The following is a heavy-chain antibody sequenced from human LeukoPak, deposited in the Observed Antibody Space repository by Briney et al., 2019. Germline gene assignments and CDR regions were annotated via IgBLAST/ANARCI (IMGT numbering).Heavy chain of an antibody. CDR2: IYHSGST. Sequence: KTSETLSLTCTVSGGFISSYYWSWIRQPPGKGLEWIGYIYHSGSTNYNPSLKSRVTISVDTSKNQFSLKLSSVTAADTAVYYCARLDITIFGVVNWGQGTLVTVSS. V-gene: IGHV4-59*01. CDR1: GGFISSYY. CDR3: ARLDITIFGVVN. J-gene: IGHJ4*02. D-gene: IGHD3-3*01.